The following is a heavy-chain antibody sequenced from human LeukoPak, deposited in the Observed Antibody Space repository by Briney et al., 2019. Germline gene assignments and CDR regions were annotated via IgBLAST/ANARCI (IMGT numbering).Heavy chain of an antibody. V-gene: IGHV3-13*05. CDR1: GFTFRSYD. Sequence: PGGSLRLSCTASGFTFRSYDMYWVRQATGKGLEWVSAIGAAGDPYYPGSVKGRFSISRENAKNSLYLQMNSLRAGDTAVYYCARGGLTMVPPRREIGAMDVWGQGTTVTVSS. CDR2: IGAAGDP. D-gene: IGHD4/OR15-4a*01. CDR3: ARGGLTMVPPRREIGAMDV. J-gene: IGHJ6*02.